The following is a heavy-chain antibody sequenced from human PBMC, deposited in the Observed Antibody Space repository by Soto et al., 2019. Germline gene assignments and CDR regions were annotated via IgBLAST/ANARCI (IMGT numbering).Heavy chain of an antibody. V-gene: IGHV3-30-3*01. D-gene: IGHD2-2*01. J-gene: IGHJ5*02. CDR1: GFTFSSYA. Sequence: GGSLRLSCAASGFTFSSYAMHWVRQAPGKGLEWVAVISYDGSNKYYADSVKGRFTISRDNSKNTLYLQMNSLRAEDTAVYYCHIVLVPAAKGHWFDPWGQGTLVTVSS. CDR2: ISYDGSNK. CDR3: HIVLVPAAKGHWFDP.